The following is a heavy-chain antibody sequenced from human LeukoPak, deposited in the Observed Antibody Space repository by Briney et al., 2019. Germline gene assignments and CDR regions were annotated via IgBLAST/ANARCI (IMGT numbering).Heavy chain of an antibody. CDR3: ASRGGYRFRFTDYYYYYMDV. D-gene: IGHD5-12*01. J-gene: IGHJ6*03. Sequence: PSETLSLTCAVYGGSFSGYYWSWIRQPPGKGREWIGEINHSGNTKYNPSLKSRVTISVDTSKNQFSLKLNSVTAADTAVYYCASRGGYRFRFTDYYYYYMDVWGNGTTVTVSS. CDR2: INHSGNT. CDR1: GGSFSGYY. V-gene: IGHV4-34*01.